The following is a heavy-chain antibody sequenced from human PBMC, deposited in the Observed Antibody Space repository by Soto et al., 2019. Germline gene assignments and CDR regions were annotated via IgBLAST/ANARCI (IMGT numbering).Heavy chain of an antibody. CDR3: AKVPVCSGGSCYTPYYFDY. J-gene: IGHJ4*02. CDR1: GFTFSSYA. V-gene: IGHV3-23*01. CDR2: ISGSAATT. Sequence: SGGSLRLSCAASGFTFSSYAMNWVRQAPGKGLEWVSAISGSAATTHFADSVKGRFTISRDNSKNTLYLQMNSLRAEDTAVYYCAKVPVCSGGSCYTPYYFDYWGQGTLVTVSS. D-gene: IGHD2-15*01.